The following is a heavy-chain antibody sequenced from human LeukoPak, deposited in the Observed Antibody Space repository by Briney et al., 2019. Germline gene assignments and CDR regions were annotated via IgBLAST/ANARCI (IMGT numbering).Heavy chain of an antibody. V-gene: IGHV1-8*01. CDR2: MNPKSGNT. J-gene: IGHJ4*02. D-gene: IGHD1-26*01. CDR3: AGVWGAIDY. Sequence: QXLEWMGWMNPKSGNTGSAQRFQGRVTMTRDTSISTAYMELSSLRSEDTAVYYCAGVWGAIDYWGQGTLVTVSA.